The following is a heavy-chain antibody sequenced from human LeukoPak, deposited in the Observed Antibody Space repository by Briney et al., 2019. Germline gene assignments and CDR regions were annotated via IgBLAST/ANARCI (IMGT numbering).Heavy chain of an antibody. J-gene: IGHJ5*02. Sequence: MTGGSLRLSCAASGFTFSTYWMSWVRQAPGKGLEWVSSISSSSSYIYYADSVKGRFTISRDNAKNSLYLQMNSLRAEDTAVYYCTCVWFGGGTHPAWGQGTLVTVSS. CDR3: TCVWFGGGTHPA. CDR2: ISSSSSYI. CDR1: GFTFSTYW. V-gene: IGHV3-21*01. D-gene: IGHD3-10*01.